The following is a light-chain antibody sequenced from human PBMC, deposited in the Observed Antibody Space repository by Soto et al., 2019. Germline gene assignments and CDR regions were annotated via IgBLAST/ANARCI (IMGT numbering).Light chain of an antibody. CDR2: GAS. V-gene: IGKV3-15*01. Sequence: EIVMTQSPATLSVSPGDRVTLSCRASQSVRSNSAWYQQKPGQAPRLLIYGASTRATGIPARFSGCGYETEFTLTISSLQSEDFAVYYCQQYNTWPLTFGGGTKVEIK. CDR3: QQYNTWPLT. J-gene: IGKJ4*01. CDR1: QSVRSN.